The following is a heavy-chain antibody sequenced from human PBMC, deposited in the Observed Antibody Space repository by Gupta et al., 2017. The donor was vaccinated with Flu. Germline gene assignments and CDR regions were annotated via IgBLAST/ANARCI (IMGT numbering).Heavy chain of an antibody. J-gene: IGHJ6*02. Sequence: QVPLQASGPRLVKPSETLSLTCTVSGDSISGYYWSWIRQPPGKGLEWIGYIYDSGSTKYNPSLKSRGTMSLDTSKNQFSLKLRSVTAADTAVYYCARQGGFQFYGMDVWGQGTTVTVSS. CDR1: GDSISGYY. CDR2: IYDSGST. D-gene: IGHD3-16*01. CDR3: ARQGGFQFYGMDV. V-gene: IGHV4-59*08.